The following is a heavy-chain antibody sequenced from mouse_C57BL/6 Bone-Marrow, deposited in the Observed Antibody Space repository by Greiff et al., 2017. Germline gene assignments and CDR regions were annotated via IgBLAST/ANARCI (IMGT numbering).Heavy chain of an antibody. Sequence: QVQLQQPGAELVKPGASVKLSCKASGYTFTSYWMHWVKQRPGQGLEWIGMIHPNSGSTNYNEKFKSKATLTVDKSSSTAYMQLSSLTSEDSAVYYCARAYYGPYWYFDVWGTGTTVTVSS. CDR2: IHPNSGST. CDR1: GYTFTSYW. J-gene: IGHJ1*03. V-gene: IGHV1-64*01. CDR3: ARAYYGPYWYFDV. D-gene: IGHD1-1*01.